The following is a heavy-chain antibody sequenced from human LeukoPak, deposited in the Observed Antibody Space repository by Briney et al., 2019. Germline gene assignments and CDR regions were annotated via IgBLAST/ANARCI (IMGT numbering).Heavy chain of an antibody. Sequence: SGGFLRLSCAASGFTFSTYAMSWVRQAPGKGLEWVSVISGRGDSTYYADSVKGRFTISRDNSKNTLYLQMNSLRAEDTAVYYCAKTRRAPSVRYCSSTSCYTALDYWGQGTLVTVSS. CDR2: ISGRGDST. V-gene: IGHV3-23*01. CDR1: GFTFSTYA. J-gene: IGHJ4*02. D-gene: IGHD2-2*02. CDR3: AKTRRAPSVRYCSSTSCYTALDY.